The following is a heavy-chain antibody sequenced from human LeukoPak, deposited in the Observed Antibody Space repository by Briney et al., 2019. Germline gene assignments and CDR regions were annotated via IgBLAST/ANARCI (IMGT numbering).Heavy chain of an antibody. Sequence: PGGSLRLSCAASGFTFNNYAMSWVRQAPGKGLEWVSTISGSGGSTYYADSVKRRFTISRDNSKNTLYLQMNSLRAEDTAFYYCARRSYYDSTGYPFDYWGQGALVTPSA. CDR3: ARRSYYDSTGYPFDY. J-gene: IGHJ4*02. CDR1: GFTFNNYA. D-gene: IGHD3-22*01. V-gene: IGHV3-23*01. CDR2: ISGSGGST.